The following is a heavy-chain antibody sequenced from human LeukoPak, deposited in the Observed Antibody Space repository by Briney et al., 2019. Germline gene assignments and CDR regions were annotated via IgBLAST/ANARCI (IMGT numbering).Heavy chain of an antibody. J-gene: IGHJ5*02. CDR2: INSDGSST. D-gene: IGHD3-10*01. Sequence: GGSLRLSCAASGFTFSSYWMHWVRHAPGKGLVWVSRINSDGSSTSYADSVKGRFTISRDNSKNTLYLQMNSLRAEDTAVYYCARVRTPMVRGDNWFDPWGQGTLVTVSS. CDR1: GFTFSSYW. V-gene: IGHV3-74*01. CDR3: ARVRTPMVRGDNWFDP.